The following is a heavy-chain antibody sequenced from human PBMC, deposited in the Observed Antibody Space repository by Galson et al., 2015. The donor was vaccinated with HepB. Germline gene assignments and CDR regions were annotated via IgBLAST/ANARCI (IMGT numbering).Heavy chain of an antibody. D-gene: IGHD4-11*01. Sequence: SVKVSCKASGYTFTSYAMHWVRQAPGQRLEWMGWINAGNGNTKYSQKFEGRVTITSDTAASTAYMELSSLRSEDTAVYYCARDNYDPIYNYYYMDVWGKGTPVTVSS. J-gene: IGHJ6*03. V-gene: IGHV1-3*01. CDR1: GYTFTSYA. CDR2: INAGNGNT. CDR3: ARDNYDPIYNYYYMDV.